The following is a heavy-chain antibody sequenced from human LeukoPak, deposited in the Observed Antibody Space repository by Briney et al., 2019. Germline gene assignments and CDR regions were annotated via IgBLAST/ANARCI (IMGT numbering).Heavy chain of an antibody. Sequence: SETLSLTCTVSGGSISSYYWSWIRQPPGKGLEWIGRIYISGTTNYNPSLKSRVTISMDTSKNQFSLKLSSVTAADTAVYYCAKSRGESYYVNDHWGQGILVTVSS. CDR2: IYISGTT. CDR3: AKSRGESYYVNDH. D-gene: IGHD3-10*01. J-gene: IGHJ4*02. CDR1: GGSISSYY. V-gene: IGHV4-4*07.